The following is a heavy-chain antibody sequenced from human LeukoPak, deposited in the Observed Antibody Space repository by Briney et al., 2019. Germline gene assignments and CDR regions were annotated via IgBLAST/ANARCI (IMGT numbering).Heavy chain of an antibody. Sequence: PGGSLRLSCAASGFTFSSYGMHWVRQAPGKGLEWVAVIWYDGSNKYYADSVKGRFTISRDNSKNTLYLQVNSLRAEDTAVYYCARGVRYYYYGMDVWGQGTTVTVSS. V-gene: IGHV3-33*01. CDR1: GFTFSSYG. J-gene: IGHJ6*02. CDR2: IWYDGSNK. CDR3: ARGVRYYYYGMDV.